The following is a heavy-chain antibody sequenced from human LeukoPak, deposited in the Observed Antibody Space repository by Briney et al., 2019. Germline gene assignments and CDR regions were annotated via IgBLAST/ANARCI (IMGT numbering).Heavy chain of an antibody. CDR2: IHPSTGNP. CDR1: GYTFTNYA. V-gene: IGHV7-4-1*02. J-gene: IGHJ4*02. Sequence: ASVKVSCKASGYTFTNYAMNWVGQAPGQGREWMGWIHPSTGNPTYAQGFTGRFVFSLDTSVSTTYLQISSLKAEDTAVYYCARAFQSLGGLSLPDYWGQGTLVTVSS. CDR3: ARAFQSLGGLSLPDY. D-gene: IGHD3-16*02.